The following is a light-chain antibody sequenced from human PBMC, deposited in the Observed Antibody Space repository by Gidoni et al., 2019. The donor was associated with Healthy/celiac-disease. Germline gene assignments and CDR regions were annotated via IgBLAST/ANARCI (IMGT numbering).Light chain of an antibody. J-gene: IGKJ4*01. Sequence: DIQMTQSPSSLSASVGDRVTITCQASQDISNYLNWYQQKPGKAPKLLIYDASNLETGVPSRFSGSGSGTDFTFTISSLQPEDIATYYCQQYDNLFTFXGXTKVEIK. CDR1: QDISNY. V-gene: IGKV1-33*01. CDR3: QQYDNLFT. CDR2: DAS.